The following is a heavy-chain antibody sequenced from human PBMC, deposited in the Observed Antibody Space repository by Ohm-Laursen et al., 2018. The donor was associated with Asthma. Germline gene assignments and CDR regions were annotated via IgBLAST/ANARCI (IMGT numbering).Heavy chain of an antibody. CDR2: IYYSGST. D-gene: IGHD2-15*01. Sequence: SQTLSLTCTVSGCSISSGHYYWTWTRQPPGKGLEWIGYIYYSGSTYYNPSLKSRVTISVDTSKNQFSLKLSSVTAADTAVYYCARDRAYCSGGNCGWFDPWGQGTLVTVSS. CDR1: GCSISSGHYY. V-gene: IGHV4-30-4*08. J-gene: IGHJ5*02. CDR3: ARDRAYCSGGNCGWFDP.